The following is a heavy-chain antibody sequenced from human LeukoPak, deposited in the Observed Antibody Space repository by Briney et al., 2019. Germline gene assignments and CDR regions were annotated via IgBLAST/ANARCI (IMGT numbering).Heavy chain of an antibody. J-gene: IGHJ4*02. CDR2: INPNSGGT. CDR3: ARDRSSLYGSATFDY. CDR1: GYTFTGYY. V-gene: IGHV1-2*02. D-gene: IGHD3-10*01. Sequence: ASVKVSCKASGYTFTGYYMHWVRQAPGQGLEWMGWINPNSGGTNYAQKFQGRVTMTRDTSISTAYMELSRLRSDDTAVYYCARDRSSLYGSATFDYWGRGTLVTVSS.